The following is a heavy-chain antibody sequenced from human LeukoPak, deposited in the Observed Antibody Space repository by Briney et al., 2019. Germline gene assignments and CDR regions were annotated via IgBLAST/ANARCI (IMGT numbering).Heavy chain of an antibody. V-gene: IGHV3-30*18. CDR3: AKEYDGY. Sequence: GGSLRLSCAASGFTFIIYGMHWVRQAPGKGLEWVAIISKDGSDKNYADSVKGRFIISRDNSKNTLYLQMSSLRAEDTAVYYCAKEYDGYWGQGTLVTVSS. CDR2: ISKDGSDK. J-gene: IGHJ4*02. D-gene: IGHD2-8*01. CDR1: GFTFIIYG.